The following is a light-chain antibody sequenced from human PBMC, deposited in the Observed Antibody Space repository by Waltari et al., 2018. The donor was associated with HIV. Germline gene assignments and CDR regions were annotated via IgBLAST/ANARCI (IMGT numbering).Light chain of an antibody. Sequence: DIQLTQSPSFLSASVGDRVIITCRASQGISNYLAWYQQEPGKAPKLLIYAASTLQSGVPSRFSGSGSGTEFTLTISSLQPEDFATYYCQQSNSFPFTFGPGTKVDIK. J-gene: IGKJ3*01. CDR3: QQSNSFPFT. CDR1: QGISNY. CDR2: AAS. V-gene: IGKV1-9*01.